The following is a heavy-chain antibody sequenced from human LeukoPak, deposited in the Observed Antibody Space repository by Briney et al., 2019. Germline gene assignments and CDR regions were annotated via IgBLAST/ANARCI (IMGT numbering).Heavy chain of an antibody. D-gene: IGHD5-18*01. J-gene: IGHJ5*02. CDR1: GFTFTSYG. CDR2: IRYDGSKK. Sequence: PGGSLRLSCAASGFTFTSYGIHWVRQAPGKGLEWVAFIRYDGSKKYYADSVKGRFTISRDNSKNTLYLQMNSLRAEDTAVYYCARVHVDSYGFNWFDPWGQGTLVTVSS. V-gene: IGHV3-30*02. CDR3: ARVHVDSYGFNWFDP.